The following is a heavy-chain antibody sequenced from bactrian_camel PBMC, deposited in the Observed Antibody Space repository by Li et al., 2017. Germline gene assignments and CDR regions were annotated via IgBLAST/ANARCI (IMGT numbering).Heavy chain of an antibody. CDR2: ISAGGLI. Sequence: VQLVESGGGLVQPGGSLRLSCAASGFTFSSYAMTWVRQAPGVALEWVSYISAGGLIYYAHSVKGRFTVSLDQVKNILVLQLNNLTPEDTATYYCAAESLIGGYCLEYGYNYEGQGTQVTVS. J-gene: IGHJ4*01. V-gene: IGHV3S10*01. CDR1: GFTFSSYA. D-gene: IGHD2*01. CDR3: AAESLIGGYCLEYGYNY.